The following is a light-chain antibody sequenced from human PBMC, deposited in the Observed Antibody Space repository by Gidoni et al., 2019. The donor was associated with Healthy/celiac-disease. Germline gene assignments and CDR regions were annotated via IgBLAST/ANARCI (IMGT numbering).Light chain of an antibody. Sequence: EIVMQQSPATLSVSPGERATLSCRASQSVSSNLAWYQQKPGQAPRLLIYGASTRATGIPARFSGSGSGTEFTLTISSLQSEDFAVYYCQQYNNWPSTWTFGQGTKVEIK. CDR1: QSVSSN. J-gene: IGKJ1*01. V-gene: IGKV3-15*01. CDR3: QQYNNWPSTWT. CDR2: GAS.